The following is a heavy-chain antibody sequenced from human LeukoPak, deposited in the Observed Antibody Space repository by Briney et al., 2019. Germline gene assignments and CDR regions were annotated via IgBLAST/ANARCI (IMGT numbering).Heavy chain of an antibody. CDR3: ANAGKYYYDSSGP. J-gene: IGHJ5*02. Sequence: SVKVSCKASGGTFSSYAISWVRQAPGQGLEWMGRIIPIFGTANYAQKFQGRVTITTDESTSTAYMELSSLRSEDTAVYYCANAGKYYYDSSGPWGQGTLVTVSS. D-gene: IGHD3-22*01. V-gene: IGHV1-69*05. CDR1: GGTFSSYA. CDR2: IIPIFGTA.